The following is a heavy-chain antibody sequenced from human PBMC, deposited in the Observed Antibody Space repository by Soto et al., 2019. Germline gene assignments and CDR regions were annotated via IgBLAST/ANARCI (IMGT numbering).Heavy chain of an antibody. Sequence: EVQLLESGGGLVQPGGSLRLSCAASGFTFISYSMNCVRQAPGKGLEWVSYISSSRSTIYYADSVKGRFTISRDKAKNSLYLQMNSLRDEDTAVYYCAREGGSLNWFDPWGQGTLVTVSS. CDR2: ISSSRSTI. CDR1: GFTFISYS. D-gene: IGHD1-26*01. CDR3: AREGGSLNWFDP. J-gene: IGHJ5*02. V-gene: IGHV3-48*02.